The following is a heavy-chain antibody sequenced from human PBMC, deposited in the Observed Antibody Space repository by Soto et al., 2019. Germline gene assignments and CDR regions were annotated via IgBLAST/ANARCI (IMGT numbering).Heavy chain of an antibody. Sequence: PGGSLRLSCXASGFTFSSYAMSWVRQAPGKGLEWVSAISGSGGSTYYADSVKGRFTISRDNSKNTLYLQMNSLRAEDTAVYYCAKGSPNYDYIWGSYRMGSVEYFQHWGQGTLVTVSS. J-gene: IGHJ1*01. CDR3: AKGSPNYDYIWGSYRMGSVEYFQH. CDR1: GFTFSSYA. D-gene: IGHD3-16*02. CDR2: ISGSGGST. V-gene: IGHV3-23*01.